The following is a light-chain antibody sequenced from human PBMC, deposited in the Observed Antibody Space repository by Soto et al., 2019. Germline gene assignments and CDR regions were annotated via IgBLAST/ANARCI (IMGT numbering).Light chain of an antibody. CDR1: QSVTSN. CDR2: GAS. J-gene: IGKJ4*01. Sequence: EIVMTQSPATLSVSPGERATLSCRASQSVTSNLAWYQQKPGQAPRLLIYGASTRATGIPGRFSGSGSGTEFTLTISSLQSEDSALYYCQQYNTWPPLTFGGGTKVEI. CDR3: QQYNTWPPLT. V-gene: IGKV3-15*01.